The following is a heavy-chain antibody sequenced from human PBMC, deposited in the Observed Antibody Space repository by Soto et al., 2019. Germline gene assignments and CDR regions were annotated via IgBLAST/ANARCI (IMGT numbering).Heavy chain of an antibody. D-gene: IGHD3-3*01. J-gene: IGHJ4*02. CDR3: ARDAGITIFGVVIP. V-gene: IGHV1-18*01. CDR2: ISAYNGNT. CDR1: GYTFTSYG. Sequence: GASVKVSCKASGYTFTSYGISWVRQAPGQGLEWMGWISAYNGNTNYAQKLQGRVTMTTDTSTSTAYMELRSLRSDDTAVYYCARDAGITIFGVVIPWGQGTLVTVSS.